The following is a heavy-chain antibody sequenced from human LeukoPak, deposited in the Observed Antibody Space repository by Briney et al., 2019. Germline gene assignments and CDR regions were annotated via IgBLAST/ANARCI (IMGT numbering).Heavy chain of an antibody. CDR3: ARDGEGYCSGGSCSP. D-gene: IGHD2-15*01. CDR1: GYTFTGYY. CDR2: INPNSGGT. Sequence: GASVKVSCKASGYTFTGYYMHWVRQAPGQGLEWMGWINPNSGGTNYAQKFQGRVTMTRDTSISTAYMELSRLRSDDTAVYYCARDGEGYCSGGSCSPWGQGTLVTVSS. J-gene: IGHJ4*02. V-gene: IGHV1-2*02.